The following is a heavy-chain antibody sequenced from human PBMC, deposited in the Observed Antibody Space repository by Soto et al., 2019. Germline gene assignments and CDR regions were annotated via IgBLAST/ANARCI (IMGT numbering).Heavy chain of an antibody. CDR2: IDPSDSYT. V-gene: IGHV5-10-1*01. D-gene: IGHD3-9*01. J-gene: IGHJ6*02. CDR3: ARHVRLTGYHYYYGMDV. CDR1: GYSFTSYW. Sequence: GESLKISCKGSGYSFTSYWISWVRQMPGKGLEWMGRIDPSDSYTNYSPSFQGHVTISADKSISTAYLQWSSLKASDTAMYYCARHVRLTGYHYYYGMDVWGQGTTVTVSS.